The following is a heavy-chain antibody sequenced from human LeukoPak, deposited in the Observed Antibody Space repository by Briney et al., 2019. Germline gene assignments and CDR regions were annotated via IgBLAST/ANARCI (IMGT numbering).Heavy chain of an antibody. CDR2: VFPALGIA. J-gene: IGHJ2*01. CDR1: AGTFSSYA. D-gene: IGHD3-3*01. Sequence: SVKVSCKGSAGTFSSYAINWVRHAPGQGRESMGGVFPALGIATDAQKFQGRVTITADKSTSTAYMELSSLRSEDTAVYYCARAGVVSNPNSYCYFDLWGRGTLVTVSS. CDR3: ARAGVVSNPNSYCYFDL. V-gene: IGHV1-69*10.